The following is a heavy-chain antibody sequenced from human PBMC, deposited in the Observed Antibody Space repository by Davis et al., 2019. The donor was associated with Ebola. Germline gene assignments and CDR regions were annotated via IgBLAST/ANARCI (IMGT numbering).Heavy chain of an antibody. CDR2: IFYSGST. Sequence: PGGSLRLSCTVSGGSVSSDNYAWSWIRQAPGKGLDWIGYIFYSGSTNYNPSLKSRVTTSVDTSKNQFSLRLSSVTAADTAVYYCARDSSRYDGAFDIWGQGTMVTVSS. D-gene: IGHD3-16*01. V-gene: IGHV4-61*01. CDR3: ARDSSRYDGAFDI. J-gene: IGHJ3*02. CDR1: GGSVSSDNYA.